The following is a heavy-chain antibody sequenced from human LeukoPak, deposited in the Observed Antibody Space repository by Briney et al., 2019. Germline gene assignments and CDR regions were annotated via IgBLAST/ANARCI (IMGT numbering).Heavy chain of an antibody. D-gene: IGHD2-2*02. J-gene: IGHJ4*02. V-gene: IGHV1-69*05. CDR2: IIPIFGTA. CDR3: ASRLGYCSSTSCYTEFDY. CDR1: GGTFSSYA. Sequence: ASVKVSCKASGGTFSSYAISWVRQAPGQGLELMGGIIPIFGTANYAQKFQGRVTITTDESTSTAYMELSSLRSEDTAVYYCASRLGYCSSTSCYTEFDYWGQGTLVTVSS.